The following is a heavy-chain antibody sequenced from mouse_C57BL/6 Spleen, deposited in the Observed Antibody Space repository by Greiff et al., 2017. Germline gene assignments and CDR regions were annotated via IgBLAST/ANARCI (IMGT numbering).Heavy chain of an antibody. CDR3: ARWLADCYHYYAMDY. CDR1: GYTFTDYY. J-gene: IGHJ4*01. V-gene: IGHV1-26*01. CDR2: INPNNGGT. D-gene: IGHD2-3*01. Sequence: VQLQQSGPELVKPGASVKISCKASGYTFTDYYMNWVKQSHGKSLEWIGDINPNNGGTSYNQKFKGKATLTVDKSSSTAYMELRSLTSEDSAVYYCARWLADCYHYYAMDYWGQGTSVTVSS.